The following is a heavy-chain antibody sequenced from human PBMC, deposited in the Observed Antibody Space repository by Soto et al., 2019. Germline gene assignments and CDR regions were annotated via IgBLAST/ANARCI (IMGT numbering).Heavy chain of an antibody. Sequence: DVQLVESGGGLIQPGESLRLSCAASGLTISGNKYVALLRDAPGKGLEGFSGLCDVDGSFYADSVRGRFTTSSDSSKTTVYLRMNDLRADDTAVSDCATCHDREHAYDVWGQGTMVTVSS. CDR2: LCDVDGS. CDR1: GLTISGNKY. CDR3: ATCHDREHAYDV. D-gene: IGHD1-1*01. J-gene: IGHJ3*01. V-gene: IGHV3-53*01.